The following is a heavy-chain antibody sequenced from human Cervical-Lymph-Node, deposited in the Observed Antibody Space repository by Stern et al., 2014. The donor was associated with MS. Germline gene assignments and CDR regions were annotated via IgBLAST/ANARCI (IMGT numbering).Heavy chain of an antibody. J-gene: IGHJ4*02. CDR1: GGSFSGYY. Sequence: QVQLQQWGAGLLKPSETLSLTCAAYGGSFSGYYWSWIRQPPGKGLEWIGEINHSGSTNYNPHLHSRVTISADTSNNHTSLQMRSVPAADTAVYYCARGIVVAATRPFDYWGQGTLVTVSS. V-gene: IGHV4-34*01. D-gene: IGHD2-15*01. CDR3: ARGIVVAATRPFDY. CDR2: INHSGST.